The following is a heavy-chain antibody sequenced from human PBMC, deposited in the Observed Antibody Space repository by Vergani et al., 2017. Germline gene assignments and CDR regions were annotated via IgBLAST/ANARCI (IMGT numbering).Heavy chain of an antibody. D-gene: IGHD3-10*01. Sequence: QVQLVESGGGVVQPGRSLRLSCAASGFTFSSYGMHWVRQAPGKGLEWVAVIWYDGSNKYYADSVKGRFTISRDNSKNTLYLQMNSLRAEDTAVYYCAKGIRSSGMDYWGQGTLVTVSS. CDR3: AKGIRSSGMDY. J-gene: IGHJ4*02. CDR2: IWYDGSNK. V-gene: IGHV3-33*06. CDR1: GFTFSSYG.